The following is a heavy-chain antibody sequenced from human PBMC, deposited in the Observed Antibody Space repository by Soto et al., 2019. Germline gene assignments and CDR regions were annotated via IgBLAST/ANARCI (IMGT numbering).Heavy chain of an antibody. D-gene: IGHD3-3*01. J-gene: IGHJ5*02. CDR1: GGYIRSSSYY. Sequence: PSETLSLTCTVSGGYIRSSSYYWGWIRQPPGKGLEWIGSIYYSGSTYYNPSLKSRVTISVDTSKNQFSLKLSSVTAADTAVYYCVRASSDYDFWSGATNWFDPWGQGTLVSVSS. CDR2: IYYSGST. CDR3: VRASSDYDFWSGATNWFDP. V-gene: IGHV4-39*01.